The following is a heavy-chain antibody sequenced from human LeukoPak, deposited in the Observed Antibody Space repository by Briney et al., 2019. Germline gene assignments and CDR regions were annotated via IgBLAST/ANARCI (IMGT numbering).Heavy chain of an antibody. CDR3: ARYGHSPYFDY. V-gene: IGHV1-46*01. CDR2: INPSGGST. Sequence: ASVTVSCKASGYTFTTYHIHWVRQAPGQGLEWMGLINPSGGSTSYAQKFQGRVTMTRDMSTSTVYMELSSLRSEDTAVYYCARYGHSPYFDYWGQGTLVTVSS. J-gene: IGHJ4*02. D-gene: IGHD4-17*01. CDR1: GYTFTTYH.